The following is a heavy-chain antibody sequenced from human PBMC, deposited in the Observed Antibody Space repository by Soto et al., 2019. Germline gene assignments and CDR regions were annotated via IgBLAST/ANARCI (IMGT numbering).Heavy chain of an antibody. V-gene: IGHV1-46*01. CDR1: GYTFTSYY. CDR3: ARVKEEFVVVPAAILDY. J-gene: IGHJ4*02. D-gene: IGHD2-2*02. Sequence: GASVKVSCKASGYTFTSYYMHWVRQAPGQGLEWMGIINPSGGSTSYAQKFQGRVTMTRDTSTSTVYIELSSLRSEDTAVYYCARVKEEFVVVPAAILDYWGQGTLVTVS. CDR2: INPSGGST.